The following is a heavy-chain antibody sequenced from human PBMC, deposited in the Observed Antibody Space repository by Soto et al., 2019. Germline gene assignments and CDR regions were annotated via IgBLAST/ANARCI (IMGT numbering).Heavy chain of an antibody. CDR2: INSDGSST. CDR1: GFTFSSYW. V-gene: IGHV3-74*01. Sequence: EVQLVESGGGLVQPGGSLRLSCAASGFTFSSYWMHWVRQAPGKGLVWVSRINSDGSSTSYADSVKGRFTISRDNAKNTLYLQMNSLRAEDTAVYYCARGDTYYYDSSGYPYYYYYYGMDVWGQGTTVTVSS. CDR3: ARGDTYYYDSSGYPYYYYYYGMDV. J-gene: IGHJ6*02. D-gene: IGHD3-22*01.